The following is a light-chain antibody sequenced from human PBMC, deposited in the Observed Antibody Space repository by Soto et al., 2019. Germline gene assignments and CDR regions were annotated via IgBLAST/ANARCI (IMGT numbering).Light chain of an antibody. CDR3: QQYGSSPLT. CDR1: QSVSSSY. V-gene: IGKV3-20*01. J-gene: IGKJ3*01. Sequence: EIVLTQSPGTLSLYPGERATLSCRASQSVSSSYLAWYQQKPGQAPRLLIYGASSRATGIPDRFSGSGSGTDFTLTISRLEPEDFAVYFCQQYGSSPLTFGPGTQVDIK. CDR2: GAS.